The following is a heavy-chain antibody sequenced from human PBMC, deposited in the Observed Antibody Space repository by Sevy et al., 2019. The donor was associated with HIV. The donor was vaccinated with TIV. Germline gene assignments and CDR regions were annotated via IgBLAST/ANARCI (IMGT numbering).Heavy chain of an antibody. CDR2: INHSGST. Sequence: SETLSLTCAVYGGSFSGYYWSWIRQPPGKGLEWIGEINHSGSTNYNPSLKSRVTISVDTSKNQFSLKLSSVTAADTAVYYCARGRHDGRETSPTDENHDYWGQGTLVTVSS. CDR3: ARGRHDGRETSPTDENHDY. CDR1: GGSFSGYY. V-gene: IGHV4-34*01. D-gene: IGHD3-3*01. J-gene: IGHJ4*02.